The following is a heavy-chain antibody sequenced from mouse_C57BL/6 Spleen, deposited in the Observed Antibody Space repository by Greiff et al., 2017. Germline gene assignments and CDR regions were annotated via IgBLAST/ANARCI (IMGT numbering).Heavy chain of an antibody. J-gene: IGHJ4*01. CDR3: ARDYYGSTSAMDY. CDR2: IHPNSGST. D-gene: IGHD1-1*01. V-gene: IGHV1-64*01. CDR1: GYTFTSYW. Sequence: QVQLQQSGAELVKPGASVKLSCKASGYTFTSYWMHWVKQRPGQGLEWIGMIHPNSGSTNYNEKFKSKATLTVDKSSSTAYMQLSSLTSEDSAVYYCARDYYGSTSAMDYWGQGTSATVSS.